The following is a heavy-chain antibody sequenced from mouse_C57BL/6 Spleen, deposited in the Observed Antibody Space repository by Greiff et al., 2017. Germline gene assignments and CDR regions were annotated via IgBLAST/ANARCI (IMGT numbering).Heavy chain of an antibody. CDR2: IYPGDGDT. Sequence: VHLVESGAELVKPGASVKISCKASGYAFSSYWMNWVKQRPGKGLEWIGQIYPGDGDTNYNGKFKGKATLTADKSSSTAYMQLSSLTSEDSAVYFCARRGTVLADYFDYWGQGTTLTVSS. CDR1: GYAFSSYW. V-gene: IGHV1-80*01. J-gene: IGHJ2*01. D-gene: IGHD1-1*01. CDR3: ARRGTVLADYFDY.